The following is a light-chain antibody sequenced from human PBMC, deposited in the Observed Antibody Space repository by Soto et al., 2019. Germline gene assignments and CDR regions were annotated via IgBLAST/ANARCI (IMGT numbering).Light chain of an antibody. CDR2: DAS. Sequence: EIVLTQSPTTLSLSPGERATLSCRASQSVGTHLAWYQKKPGQGPRLLIYDASTRATGIPARFSGGGSGTDFTLTISSLEPDDFAVYYCQQRSNWPPGGTFGGGTKVEIK. CDR3: QQRSNWPPGGT. CDR1: QSVGTH. V-gene: IGKV3-11*01. J-gene: IGKJ4*01.